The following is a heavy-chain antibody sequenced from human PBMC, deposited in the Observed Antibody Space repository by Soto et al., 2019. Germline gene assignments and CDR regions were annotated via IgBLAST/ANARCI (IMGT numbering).Heavy chain of an antibody. CDR1: GFTFSSYA. V-gene: IGHV3-23*01. Sequence: GSLRLSCAASGFTFSSYAMSWVRQAPGKGLEWVSAISGSGGSTYYADSVKGRFTISRDNSKNTLYLQMNSLRAEDTAVYYCAKESDDILTGYRGPFDYWGQGTLVTVSS. D-gene: IGHD3-9*01. CDR2: ISGSGGST. CDR3: AKESDDILTGYRGPFDY. J-gene: IGHJ4*02.